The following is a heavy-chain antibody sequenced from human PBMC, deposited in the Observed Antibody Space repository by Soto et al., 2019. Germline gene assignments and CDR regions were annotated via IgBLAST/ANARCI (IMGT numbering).Heavy chain of an antibody. CDR3: ASASLYGMDV. V-gene: IGHV4-30-4*01. CDR2: IYYSGNT. D-gene: IGHD3-16*01. J-gene: IGHJ6*02. Sequence: PSETMALTCTVSEGYSRGRDYYWSLIRQPPGKGLEWIGNIYYSGNTYYNPSLKSRLIISIDTSKNQFSLKVGSVTAADTAVYYGASASLYGMDVWGQGTTVTVSS. CDR1: EGYSRGRDYY.